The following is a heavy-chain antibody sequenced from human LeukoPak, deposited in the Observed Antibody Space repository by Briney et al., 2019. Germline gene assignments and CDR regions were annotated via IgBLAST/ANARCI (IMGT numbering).Heavy chain of an antibody. J-gene: IGHJ4*02. CDR1: GYTFTSYG. Sequence: ASVKVSCKASGYTFTSYGLSWVRQAPGQGLEWMGWISAYNGNTNYAQKLQGRVTMTTDTSTSTAYMELRSLRSDDTAVYYCARGSIMITFGGVSDYWGQGTLVTVSS. CDR3: ARGSIMITFGGVSDY. D-gene: IGHD3-16*01. V-gene: IGHV1-18*01. CDR2: ISAYNGNT.